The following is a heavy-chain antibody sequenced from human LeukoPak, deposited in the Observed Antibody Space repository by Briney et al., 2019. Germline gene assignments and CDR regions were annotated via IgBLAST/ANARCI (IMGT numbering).Heavy chain of an antibody. D-gene: IGHD3-22*01. J-gene: IGHJ4*02. CDR1: GFTFSSYA. CDR3: ARTTYYYDSRGYIDY. CDR2: ISYDGSNK. Sequence: GGSLRLSCAASGFTFSSYAMHWVRQAPGKGLEWVAVISYDGSNKYYADSVKGRFTISRDNSKNTLYLQMNSLRAEDTAVYYCARTTYYYDSRGYIDYWGQGTLVTVSS. V-gene: IGHV3-30-3*01.